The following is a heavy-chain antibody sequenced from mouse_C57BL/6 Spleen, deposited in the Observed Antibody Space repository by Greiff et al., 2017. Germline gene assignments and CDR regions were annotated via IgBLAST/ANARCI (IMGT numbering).Heavy chain of an antibody. D-gene: IGHD1-1*01. V-gene: IGHV1-54*01. J-gene: IGHJ4*01. CDR1: GYAFTNYL. Sequence: VQRVESGAELVRPGTSVKVSCKASGYAFTNYLIEWVKQRPGQGLEWIGVINPGSGGTNYNEKFKGKATLTADKSSSTAYMQLSSLTSEDSAVYFCARRRLGYYYGSSYAMDYWGQGTSVTVSS. CDR2: INPGSGGT. CDR3: ARRRLGYYYGSSYAMDY.